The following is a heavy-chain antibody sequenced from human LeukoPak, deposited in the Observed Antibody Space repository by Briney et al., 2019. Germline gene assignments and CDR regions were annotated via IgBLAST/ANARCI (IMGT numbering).Heavy chain of an antibody. Sequence: PGGSLRLSCAASGFTVSSNYMSWVRQAPGKGLEWVSVIYSGGSTYYADSVKGRFTISRDNSKNTLYLQMNSLRAEDTAVYYCARVYGYSSSWYPNWFDPWGQGTLVTVSS. CDR2: IYSGGST. V-gene: IGHV3-66*01. D-gene: IGHD6-13*01. CDR1: GFTVSSNY. CDR3: ARVYGYSSSWYPNWFDP. J-gene: IGHJ5*02.